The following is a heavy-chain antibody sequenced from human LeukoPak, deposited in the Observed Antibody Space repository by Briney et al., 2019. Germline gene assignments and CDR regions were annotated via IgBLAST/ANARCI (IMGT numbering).Heavy chain of an antibody. CDR2: INPNSGGT. J-gene: IGHJ4*02. CDR3: ARDSSGYPCGY. V-gene: IGHV1-2*02. CDR1: GYTFTGYY. Sequence: GASVKVSCKASGYTFTGYYMHWVRQAPGQGLEWMGWINPNSGGTNYAQEFQGRVTMTRDTSISTAYMELSRLRSDDTAVYYCARDSSGYPCGYWGQGTLVTVSS. D-gene: IGHD3-22*01.